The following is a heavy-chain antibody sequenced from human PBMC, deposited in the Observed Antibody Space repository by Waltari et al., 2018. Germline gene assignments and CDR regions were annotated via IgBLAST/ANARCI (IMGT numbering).Heavy chain of an antibody. J-gene: IGHJ4*02. V-gene: IGHV4-39*01. D-gene: IGHD1-26*01. CDR3: ARHGTPGNRLVDC. CDR2: IYYDGST. CDR1: GGSIGSSSYY. Sequence: QVRLQESGPGLVKPSETLSLTCTVSGGSIGSSSYYLDWIRQPPGKGLELVGNIYYDGSTYYSPSLQSRVSISLDTSKNQFSLRLNSVTAADAAIYYCARHGTPGNRLVDCWGQGILVTVSS.